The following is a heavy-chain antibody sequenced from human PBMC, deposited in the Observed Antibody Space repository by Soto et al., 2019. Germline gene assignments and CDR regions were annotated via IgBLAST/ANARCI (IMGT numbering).Heavy chain of an antibody. Sequence: GGSLRLSCAASGFTFSSYWMSWVRQAPGKGLEWVANIKQDGSEKYYADSVKGRFTISRDNAKNSLYLQMNSLRAEDTAVYYCARGAVAGYYYYGMDVWGQGTTVTVSS. CDR2: IKQDGSEK. J-gene: IGHJ6*02. V-gene: IGHV3-7*01. CDR1: GFTFSSYW. D-gene: IGHD6-19*01. CDR3: ARGAVAGYYYYGMDV.